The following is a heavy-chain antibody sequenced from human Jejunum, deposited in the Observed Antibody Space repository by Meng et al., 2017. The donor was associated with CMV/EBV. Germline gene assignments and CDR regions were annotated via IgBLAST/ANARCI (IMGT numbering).Heavy chain of an antibody. D-gene: IGHD4-23*01. CDR3: ARDRGDYGGNSGIFDF. Sequence: GYVSSDKAYWAWSRQPPGEGLEYIGCIYYSGTSSYNPSLQSRVTISADTSMNQFSLKLSSVTAADTAVYYCARDRGDYGGNSGIFDFWGQGTLVTVSS. CDR1: GYVSSDKAY. CDR2: IYYSGTS. J-gene: IGHJ4*02. V-gene: IGHV4-61*01.